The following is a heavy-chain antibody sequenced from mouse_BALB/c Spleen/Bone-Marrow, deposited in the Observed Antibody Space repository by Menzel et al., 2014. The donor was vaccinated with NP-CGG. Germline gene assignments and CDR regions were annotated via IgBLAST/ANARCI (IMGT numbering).Heavy chain of an antibody. D-gene: IGHD4-1*01. V-gene: IGHV5-17*02. J-gene: IGHJ2*01. Sequence: DVMLVESGGGLVQPGGSRKLSCAASGFTFSSFGMHWVRQTPEKGLEWVAYISSGCSTIYYADTVKGRFTISRDNPKNTLFLQVTSLRSEDTAMYYCTRGGNWDDFDYWGQGTTLTVSS. CDR2: ISSGCSTI. CDR3: TRGGNWDDFDY. CDR1: GFTFSSFG.